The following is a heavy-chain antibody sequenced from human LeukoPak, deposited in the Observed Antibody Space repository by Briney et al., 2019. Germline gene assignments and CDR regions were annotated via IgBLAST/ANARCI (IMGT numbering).Heavy chain of an antibody. CDR3: ARASFMILDDFAI. J-gene: IGHJ3*02. D-gene: IGHD3/OR15-3a*01. CDR2: INSDVSST. CDR1: GFTFSSYW. V-gene: IGHV3-74*01. Sequence: GGALRLSCAASGFTFSSYWMHWVRQAPGKGLGWVSRINSDVSSTSYADSVKGRVTISRDNAKNTLYLQMNSLRAEDTPMYYCARASFMILDDFAIWGQGTMVTVSS.